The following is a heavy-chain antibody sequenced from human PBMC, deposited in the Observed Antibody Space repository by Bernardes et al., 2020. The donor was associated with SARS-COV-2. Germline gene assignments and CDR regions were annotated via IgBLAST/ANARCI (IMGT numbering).Heavy chain of an antibody. D-gene: IGHD3-3*01. V-gene: IGHV1-46*01. CDR2: INPSGGST. CDR1: GYTFTSYY. J-gene: IGHJ6*02. Sequence: ASVEVSCKASGYTFTSYYMHWVRQAPGQGLEWMGIINPSGGSTSYAQKFQGRVTMTRDTSTSTVYMELSSLRSEDTAVYYCAREVGLEGDFWSGYSPYYYYGMDVWGQGTTVTVSS. CDR3: AREVGLEGDFWSGYSPYYYYGMDV.